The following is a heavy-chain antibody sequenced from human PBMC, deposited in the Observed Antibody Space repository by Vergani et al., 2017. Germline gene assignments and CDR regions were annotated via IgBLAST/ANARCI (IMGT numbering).Heavy chain of an antibody. J-gene: IGHJ6*04. CDR1: GYTFTSYA. Sequence: QVQLVQSGAEVKKPGASVKVSCKASGYTFTSYAMHWVRQAPGQRLEWMGWINAGNGNTKYSQKSQGRVTITRDTSASTAYMELSSLRSEAASVYYCAGGGGTGTSTGYYYYCMDVWGEGTTVTVSS. V-gene: IGHV1-3*01. D-gene: IGHD1-7*01. CDR3: AGGGGTGTSTGYYYYCMDV. CDR2: INAGNGNT.